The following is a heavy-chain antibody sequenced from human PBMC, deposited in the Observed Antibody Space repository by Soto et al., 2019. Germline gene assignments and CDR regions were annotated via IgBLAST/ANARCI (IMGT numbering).Heavy chain of an antibody. J-gene: IGHJ4*02. CDR3: ARGAVGLRYYDSSLLDY. V-gene: IGHV1-8*01. CDR2: MNHNSGNT. CDR1: GYTFTSYD. Sequence: QVQLVQSGAEVKKPGASVKVSCKASGYTFTSYDINWVRQATGQGLEWMGWMNHNSGNTGYAQKFQGRVTMTRKTSLSTAYMELSSLISEDTAVYYCARGAVGLRYYDSSLLDYWGQGTLVTVSS. D-gene: IGHD3-22*01.